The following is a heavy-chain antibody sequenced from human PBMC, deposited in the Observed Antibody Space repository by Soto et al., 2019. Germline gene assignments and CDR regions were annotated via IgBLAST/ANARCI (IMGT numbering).Heavy chain of an antibody. D-gene: IGHD2-15*01. V-gene: IGHV1-8*01. Sequence: GASVKVSCKASGYTFTSYDINWVRQATGQGLEWMGWMNPNSGNTGYAQKFQGRVTMTRNTSISTAYMELSSLRSEDTAVYYCARSNRCSGGSCSWRGGWFDPWGQGTLVTVPQ. CDR1: GYTFTSYD. CDR2: MNPNSGNT. CDR3: ARSNRCSGGSCSWRGGWFDP. J-gene: IGHJ5*02.